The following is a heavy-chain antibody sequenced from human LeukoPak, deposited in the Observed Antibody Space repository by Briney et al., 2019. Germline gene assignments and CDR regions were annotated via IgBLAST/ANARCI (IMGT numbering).Heavy chain of an antibody. Sequence: GGSLRLSCAASGFTFSSFTMNWVRQAPGKGLEWVAAISSSSRDIFYADSVKGRFSISRDNTQNSLSLQMNSLRAEDTAVYYCTRLSGGNWNYGGNFDSWGQGTLVTVSS. CDR3: TRLSGGNWNYGGNFDS. CDR1: GFTFSSFT. CDR2: ISSSSRDI. J-gene: IGHJ4*02. V-gene: IGHV3-21*01. D-gene: IGHD1-7*01.